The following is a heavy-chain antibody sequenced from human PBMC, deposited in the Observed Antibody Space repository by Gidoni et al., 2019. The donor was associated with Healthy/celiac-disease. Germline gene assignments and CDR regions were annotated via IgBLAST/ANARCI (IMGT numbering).Heavy chain of an antibody. CDR1: GFTFSSYA. CDR3: AGMRYGDRAIYGMDV. J-gene: IGHJ6*02. V-gene: IGHV3-30-3*01. D-gene: IGHD4-17*01. Sequence: QVQLVESGGGVVQPGRSLRLSCAASGFTFSSYAMHVVRQAPGKGLEWVAVISYDGSNKYYADSVKGRFTISRDNSKNTLYLQMNSLRAEDTAVYYCAGMRYGDRAIYGMDVWGQGTTVTVSS. CDR2: ISYDGSNK.